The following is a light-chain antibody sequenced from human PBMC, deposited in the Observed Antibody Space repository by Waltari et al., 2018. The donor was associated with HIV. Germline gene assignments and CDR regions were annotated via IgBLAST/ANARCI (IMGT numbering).Light chain of an antibody. CDR2: EVS. Sequence: QSALTQPASVSGSPGQSITISCTGTSSNVGSYNLVSWYQQHPGIAPKLMIYEVSKRPSGVSNRFSGSKSGNTASLTISGIQAEDEADYYCCSYTGTNPFLLFGGGTKLTVL. J-gene: IGLJ2*01. CDR3: CSYTGTNPFLL. CDR1: SSNVGSYNL. V-gene: IGLV2-23*02.